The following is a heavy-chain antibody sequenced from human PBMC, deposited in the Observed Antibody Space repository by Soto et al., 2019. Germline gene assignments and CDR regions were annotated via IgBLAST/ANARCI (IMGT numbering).Heavy chain of an antibody. Sequence: LSLTCTVSGGPISSGGYYWSWVRQHPGKGLECIGYIYYSGSTNYNPSLKSRVTISVDTSKSQFSLKLSSVTAADTAVYYCATNGGYYDSSGPKYFQYWGQGTLVTVSS. CDR2: IYYSGST. J-gene: IGHJ1*01. CDR3: ATNGGYYDSSGPKYFQY. V-gene: IGHV4-31*03. D-gene: IGHD3-22*01. CDR1: GGPISSGGYY.